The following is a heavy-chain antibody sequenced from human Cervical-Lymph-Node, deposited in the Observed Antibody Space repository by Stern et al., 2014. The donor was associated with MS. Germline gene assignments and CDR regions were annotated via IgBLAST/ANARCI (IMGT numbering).Heavy chain of an antibody. D-gene: IGHD2-8*01. CDR3: ARDYEDTSMLFDH. J-gene: IGHJ4*02. CDR1: GFTFSSYG. V-gene: IGHV3-30*03. CDR2: ISYDGNHK. Sequence: VQLVESGGPVVQPGRPLTLSCEASGFTFSSYGMHWVRQDPGKGLEWVTVISYDGNHKYYAASVKGRFTISRDNSKNTLHLQMNSVTPDDTAIYYCARDYEDTSMLFDHWGQGTLVTVSS.